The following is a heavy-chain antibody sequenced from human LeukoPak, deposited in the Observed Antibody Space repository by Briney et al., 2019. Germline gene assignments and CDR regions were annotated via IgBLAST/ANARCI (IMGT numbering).Heavy chain of an antibody. Sequence: GASVKVSCKASGYTFTGYYMHWVRQAPGQGLEWMGWINPNSGGTNYAQKFQGRVTMTRDTSISTAYMELSRLRSDDTAVYYCARDQGWCSGGSCYGVHWGQGTLVTVSS. D-gene: IGHD2-15*01. CDR3: ARDQGWCSGGSCYGVH. CDR2: INPNSGGT. CDR1: GYTFTGYY. V-gene: IGHV1-2*02. J-gene: IGHJ4*02.